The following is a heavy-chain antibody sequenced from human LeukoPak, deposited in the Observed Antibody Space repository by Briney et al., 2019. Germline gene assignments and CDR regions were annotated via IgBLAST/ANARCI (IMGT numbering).Heavy chain of an antibody. CDR3: ARTPYCGGDCYVDY. J-gene: IGHJ4*02. V-gene: IGHV2-70*04. CDR2: IDWDDDK. D-gene: IGHD2-21*02. CDR1: GFSLSTSGMR. Sequence: SGPALVKPTQTLTLTCTFSGFSLSTSGMRVSWIRQPPGKAPEWLARIDWDDDKFHSTSLKTRLTISKDTSKNQVVLTMTNMDPVDTATYYCARTPYCGGDCYVDYWGQGTLVTVSS.